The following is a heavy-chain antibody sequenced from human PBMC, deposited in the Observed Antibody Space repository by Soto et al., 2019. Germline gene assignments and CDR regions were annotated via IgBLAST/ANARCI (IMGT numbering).Heavy chain of an antibody. V-gene: IGHV3-30*03. CDR1: GFTFSSYG. Sequence: QVQLVESGGGVVQPGGSLRLSCAASGFTFSSYGMHWVRQAPGKGLEWVAVISKDGSVKYYAESVKGRFTISRDNSKNALYLQMNSLGAEDTAAYYCTGEVASGYWGQGTLVTVSS. J-gene: IGHJ4*02. D-gene: IGHD2-8*02. CDR3: TGEVASGY. CDR2: ISKDGSVK.